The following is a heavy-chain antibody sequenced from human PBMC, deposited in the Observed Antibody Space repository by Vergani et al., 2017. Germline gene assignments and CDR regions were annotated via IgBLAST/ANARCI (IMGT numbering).Heavy chain of an antibody. Sequence: QVQLQESGPGLVKPSQTLSLTCTVSGGSISSSSYYWGWIRQPPGKGLEWIGSIYYSGSTYYNPSLKSRVTISVDTSKNQFSLKLSSVTAADTAVYYCARVVGGILRYFDWLSMDVWGQGTTVTVSS. CDR3: ARVVGGILRYFDWLSMDV. V-gene: IGHV4-39*07. J-gene: IGHJ6*02. CDR2: IYYSGST. D-gene: IGHD3-9*01. CDR1: GGSISSSSYY.